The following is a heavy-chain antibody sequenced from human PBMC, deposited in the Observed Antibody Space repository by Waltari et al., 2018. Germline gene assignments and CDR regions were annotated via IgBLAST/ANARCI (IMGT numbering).Heavy chain of an antibody. CDR2: IYPGDSDT. J-gene: IGHJ4*02. V-gene: IGHV5-51*01. D-gene: IGHD3-22*01. CDR1: GSSFTSYW. CDR3: ARQKGYYDSSGYKDY. Sequence: EVRLVQSGAEVKKPGESLKISCKGSGSSFTSYWIGLVRQMPGKGLEWMGIIYPGDSDTRYSPSFQGQVTISADKSISTAYLQWSSLKASDTAMYYCARQKGYYDSSGYKDYWGQGTLVTVSS.